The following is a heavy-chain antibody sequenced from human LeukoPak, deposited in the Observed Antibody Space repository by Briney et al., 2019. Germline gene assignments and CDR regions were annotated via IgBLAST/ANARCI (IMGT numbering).Heavy chain of an antibody. CDR1: GFTFSTYG. CDR3: AKGGAPAGFWSGPRDAFDI. J-gene: IGHJ3*02. Sequence: GGSLRLSCAASGFTFSTYGMHWVRQVPGKGLEWVAIIWYDGSKKYYAESVKGRFTISTDNSKNTPYLQMSSLRAEDTAVYYCAKGGAPAGFWSGPRDAFDIWGQGTMVTVSS. CDR2: IWYDGSKK. V-gene: IGHV3-33*06. D-gene: IGHD3-3*01.